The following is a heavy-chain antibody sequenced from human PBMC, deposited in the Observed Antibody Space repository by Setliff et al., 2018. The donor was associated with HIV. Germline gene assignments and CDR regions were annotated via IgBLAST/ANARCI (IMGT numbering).Heavy chain of an antibody. D-gene: IGHD3-3*01. Sequence: SETLSLTCTVSGGSISIYYWCWIRQLPGEGLEWIGRISAGGYTYYNPSLQSRVTMSVDMPKNQFSLKLSSVTAADTAIYYCARDRSGTSYAGDDAFDIWGQGTMVTVSS. J-gene: IGHJ3*02. CDR3: ARDRSGTSYAGDDAFDI. CDR1: GGSISIYY. CDR2: ISAGGYT. V-gene: IGHV4-4*07.